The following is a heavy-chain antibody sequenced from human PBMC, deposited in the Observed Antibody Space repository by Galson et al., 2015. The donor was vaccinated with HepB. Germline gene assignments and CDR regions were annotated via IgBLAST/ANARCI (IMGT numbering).Heavy chain of an antibody. J-gene: IGHJ3*02. D-gene: IGHD3-16*01. CDR1: EDTFTSYW. V-gene: IGHV5-51*01. Sequence: QSGAEVKKPGESLKIPCKDSEDTFTSYWIGWVRQVPGKGLEWMGMIYPGDSDTRYSPSFQGQVTFSVDKSIRTAYLQWRSLKASDTAMYYCARHRPRGGGKDAFSIWGQGTMVTVSS. CDR2: IYPGDSDT. CDR3: ARHRPRGGGKDAFSI.